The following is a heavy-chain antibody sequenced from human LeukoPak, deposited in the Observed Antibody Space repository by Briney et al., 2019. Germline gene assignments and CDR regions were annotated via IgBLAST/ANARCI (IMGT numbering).Heavy chain of an antibody. CDR3: ARASRDGYNQNFDH. V-gene: IGHV5-51*01. CDR1: GYSFTTYW. J-gene: IGHJ4*02. CDR2: IYPGDSDT. Sequence: PGESLKISCRGSGYSFTTYWIGWVRQMPGKGLEWMGIIYPGDSDTRYTPSFQGQVTISADRSTSTAYLQWGSLRASDTAMYYCARASRDGYNQNFDHWGQGTLVTVSS. D-gene: IGHD5-24*01.